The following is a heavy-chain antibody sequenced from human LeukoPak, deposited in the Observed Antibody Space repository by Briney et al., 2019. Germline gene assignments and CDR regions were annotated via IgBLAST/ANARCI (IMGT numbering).Heavy chain of an antibody. CDR2: IRYDGRNK. Sequence: AGGSLRLSCAASGFTFSSYGMHWVRQAPGKGLEWVAFIRYDGRNKYYADSVKGRFTISRDNSKNTLYLQMNSLRIEDTAVYYCAKGGKYDILTGFPRSRLLGDYWGQGTLVTVSS. D-gene: IGHD3-9*01. V-gene: IGHV3-30*02. J-gene: IGHJ4*02. CDR3: AKGGKYDILTGFPRSRLLGDY. CDR1: GFTFSSYG.